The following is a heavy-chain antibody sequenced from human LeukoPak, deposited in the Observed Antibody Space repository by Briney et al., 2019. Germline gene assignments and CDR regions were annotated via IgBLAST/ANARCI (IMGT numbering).Heavy chain of an antibody. D-gene: IGHD3-22*01. J-gene: IGHJ4*02. V-gene: IGHV1-18*01. CDR2: ISAYDGNT. Sequence: GASVKVSCKASGYTFTSYGISWVRQAPGQGLEWMGWISAYDGNTNYAQKLQGRVTMTTDTSTSTAYMELRCLRSDDTAVYYCARDLPSTQYYYDSSGPWTDYWGQGTLVTVSS. CDR3: ARDLPSTQYYYDSSGPWTDY. CDR1: GYTFTSYG.